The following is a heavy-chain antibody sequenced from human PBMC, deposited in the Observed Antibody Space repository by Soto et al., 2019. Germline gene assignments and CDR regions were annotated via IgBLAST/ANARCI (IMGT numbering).Heavy chain of an antibody. J-gene: IGHJ5*02. V-gene: IGHV1-46*03. D-gene: IGHD3-10*01. CDR2: INPSGGST. CDR1: GYTFTSYY. Sequence: GASVKVSCKASGYTFTSYYMHWVRQAPGQGLEWVGIINPSGGSTSYAQKFQGRVTMTRDTSTSTVYMELSSLRSEDTAVYCCARDYYGFALDPWGQGTLVTVSS. CDR3: ARDYYGFALDP.